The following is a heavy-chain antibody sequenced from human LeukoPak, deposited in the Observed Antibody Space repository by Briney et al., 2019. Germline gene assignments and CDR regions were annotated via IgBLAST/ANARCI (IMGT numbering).Heavy chain of an antibody. V-gene: IGHV1-18*01. CDR1: GYTFISYG. D-gene: IGHD3-10*01. CDR3: ARGRGENYYGSGSFFDY. J-gene: IGHJ4*02. CDR2: ISAYNGNT. Sequence: ASVKVSCKASGYTFISYGINWVRQAPGQGPEWMGWISAYNGNTKYAQKLQGRVTMTRDTSTSLAYMELRSLRSDDTAVYYCARGRGENYYGSGSFFDYWGQGNLVTVSS.